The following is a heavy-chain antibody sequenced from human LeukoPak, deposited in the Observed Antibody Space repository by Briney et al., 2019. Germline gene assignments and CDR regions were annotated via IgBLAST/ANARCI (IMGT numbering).Heavy chain of an antibody. Sequence: KSSETLSLTCTVSCGSISSRPYYWGWVRQPAGQGLEWIGSISYSGSIHSNPSLKSRITISVETSRNHFSLRLSSVTAADTAVYYCATLEIGDYYFDYWGQGTLVTVSS. CDR3: ATLEIGDYYFDY. D-gene: IGHD3-16*01. CDR1: CGSISSRPYY. J-gene: IGHJ4*02. V-gene: IGHV4-39*01. CDR2: ISYSGSI.